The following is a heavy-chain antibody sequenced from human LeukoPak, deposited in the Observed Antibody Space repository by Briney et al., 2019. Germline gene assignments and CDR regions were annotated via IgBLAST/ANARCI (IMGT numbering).Heavy chain of an antibody. CDR3: AREPGIAAAGPTAYFDY. CDR2: IIPIFGTA. V-gene: IGHV1-69*01. J-gene: IGHJ4*02. CDR1: GGTFSSYA. D-gene: IGHD6-13*01. Sequence: ASVKLSCKASGGTFSSYAISWVRQAPGQGLEWMGGIIPIFGTANYAQKFQGRVTIHADESTSTAYMELSSLRSEDTAVYYCAREPGIAAAGPTAYFDYWGQGTLVTVSS.